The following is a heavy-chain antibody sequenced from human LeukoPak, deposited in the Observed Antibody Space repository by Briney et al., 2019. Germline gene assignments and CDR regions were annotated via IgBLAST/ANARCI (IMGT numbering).Heavy chain of an antibody. CDR3: ASFRRITIFGVVTPAHDY. Sequence: SETLSLTCTVSGGSISSSSYYWGWIRQPPGKGLEWIGSIYYSGSTYYNPSLKSRVTTSVDTSKNQFSLKLSSVTAADTAVYYCASFRRITIFGVVTPAHDYWGQGTLVTVSS. V-gene: IGHV4-39*07. CDR1: GGSISSSSYY. J-gene: IGHJ4*02. CDR2: IYYSGST. D-gene: IGHD3-3*01.